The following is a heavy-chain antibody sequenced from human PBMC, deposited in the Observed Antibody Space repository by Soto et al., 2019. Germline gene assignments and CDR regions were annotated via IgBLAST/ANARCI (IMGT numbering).Heavy chain of an antibody. V-gene: IGHV3-21*01. CDR1: GFAFSYYS. CDR3: AKDMGSGRSSGFDF. D-gene: IGHD3-10*01. CDR2: ISSSNSYI. Sequence: GGSLRLSCAASGFAFSYYSMNWVRQAPGKGLEWVSSISSSNSYIFYADSVKGRFTISRDNAEQSLYLQMNSLRDEDTAVYYCAKDMGSGRSSGFDFWGQGTLVTVSS. J-gene: IGHJ4*02.